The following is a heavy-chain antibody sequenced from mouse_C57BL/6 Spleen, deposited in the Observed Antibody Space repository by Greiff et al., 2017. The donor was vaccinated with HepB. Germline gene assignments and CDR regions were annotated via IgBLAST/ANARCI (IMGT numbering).Heavy chain of an antibody. CDR2: IYPGNSDT. V-gene: IGHV1-5*01. D-gene: IGHD2-2*01. J-gene: IGHJ2*01. CDR1: GYTFTSYW. Sequence: EVQLQESGTVLARPGASVKMSCKTSGYTFTSYWMHWVKQRPGQGLEWIGAIYPGNSDTSYNQKFKGKAKLTAVTSASNAYMELSSLTNEDSAVYYCTRSREDKGLYYGYGLDYWGQGTTLTVSS. CDR3: TRSREDKGLYYGYGLDY.